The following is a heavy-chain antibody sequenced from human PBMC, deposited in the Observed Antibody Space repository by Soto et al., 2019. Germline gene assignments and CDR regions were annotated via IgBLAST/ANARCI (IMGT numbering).Heavy chain of an antibody. CDR1: GYTFTSYG. D-gene: IGHD6-13*01. CDR2: VSAYNGNT. Sequence: ASVKVSCKASGYTFTSYGISWVRQAPGQGLEWMGWVSAYNGNTNYAQKLQGRVTMTTDTSTSTAYMELRSLRSDDTAVYYCARGQDSCSPNWFDPWGQGTLVTVTS. J-gene: IGHJ5*02. V-gene: IGHV1-18*01. CDR3: ARGQDSCSPNWFDP.